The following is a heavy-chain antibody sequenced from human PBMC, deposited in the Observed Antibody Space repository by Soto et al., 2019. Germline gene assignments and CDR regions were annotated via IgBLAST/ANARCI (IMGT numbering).Heavy chain of an antibody. CDR2: MNPGSGDT. V-gene: IGHV1-8*01. Sequence: VSVKVSCKASGYSFTNNDVTWVRQATGQGLEWMGWMNPGSGDTGYAQKFQGRVTMTRDISIATAYMELSSLRPDDTAIYYCARMATFGSLNWFDPWGQGTLVTVSS. CDR3: ARMATFGSLNWFDP. D-gene: IGHD3-16*01. CDR1: GYSFTNND. J-gene: IGHJ5*02.